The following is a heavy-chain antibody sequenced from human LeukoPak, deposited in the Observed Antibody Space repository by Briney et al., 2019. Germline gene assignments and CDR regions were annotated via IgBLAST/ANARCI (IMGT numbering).Heavy chain of an antibody. Sequence: GGSLRLSCAASGFTFDDYAMHWVRQAPGKGLEWVSGISWNSGSIGYADSVKGRFTISRDNAKNSLYLQMNSLRAEDTALYYCAKPHYDSSGYYFDYWGQGTLVTVSS. CDR1: GFTFDDYA. CDR3: AKPHYDSSGYYFDY. V-gene: IGHV3-9*01. J-gene: IGHJ4*02. CDR2: ISWNSGSI. D-gene: IGHD3-22*01.